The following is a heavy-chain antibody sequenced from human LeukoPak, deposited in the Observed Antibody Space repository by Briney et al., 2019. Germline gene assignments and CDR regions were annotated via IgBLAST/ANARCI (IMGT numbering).Heavy chain of an antibody. V-gene: IGHV3-23*01. CDR1: GFNFRTSS. Sequence: GGSLRLSCAASGFNFRTSSMNWVRQAPGKGLEWVSAISGSGGSTYYADSVKGRFTISRDNSKNTLYLQMNSLRAEDTAVYYCAKDYDFWSGYYDYWGQGTLVTVSS. D-gene: IGHD3-3*01. CDR3: AKDYDFWSGYYDY. J-gene: IGHJ4*02. CDR2: ISGSGGST.